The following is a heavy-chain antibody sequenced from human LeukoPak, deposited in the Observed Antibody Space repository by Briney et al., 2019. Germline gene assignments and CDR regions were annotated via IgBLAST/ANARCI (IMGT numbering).Heavy chain of an antibody. V-gene: IGHV4-31*03. J-gene: IGHJ4*02. Sequence: PSETLSLTCTVSGGSISSGGYYWSWIRQHPGKGLEWIGYIYYSGSTYYNPSLKSRVTISVDTSKNQFSLKLSSVTAADTAVYYCARMEALDSYGRFDYWGQGTLVTVSS. CDR1: GGSISSGGYY. CDR2: IYYSGST. D-gene: IGHD5-18*01. CDR3: ARMEALDSYGRFDY.